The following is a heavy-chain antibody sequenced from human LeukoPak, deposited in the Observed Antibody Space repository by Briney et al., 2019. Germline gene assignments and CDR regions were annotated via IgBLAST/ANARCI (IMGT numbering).Heavy chain of an antibody. D-gene: IGHD6-6*01. CDR3: ARGLEYSSSSYFDY. V-gene: IGHV1-69*06. Sequence: SVKVSCKASGGTFSSYAISWVRQAPGQGLEWMGGIIPIFGTANYAQKFQGRVTITADKSTSTAYMELSSLRSEDTAVYYCARGLEYSSSSYFDYWGQGTLVTVSS. J-gene: IGHJ4*02. CDR2: IIPIFGTA. CDR1: GGTFSSYA.